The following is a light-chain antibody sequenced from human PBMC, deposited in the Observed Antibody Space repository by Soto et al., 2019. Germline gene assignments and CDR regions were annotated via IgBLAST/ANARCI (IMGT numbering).Light chain of an antibody. J-gene: IGKJ1*01. Sequence: EIVLTQSPGTLSLSVGERATISCRASQSINSGYLDWYQHKPGQAPTVLIYGASNRATGIPDRFSGSGAGTDFTLTISRLEPEGFSVYYCQAWENSATFGQGTKVEIK. V-gene: IGKV3-20*01. CDR1: QSINSGY. CDR3: QAWENSAT. CDR2: GAS.